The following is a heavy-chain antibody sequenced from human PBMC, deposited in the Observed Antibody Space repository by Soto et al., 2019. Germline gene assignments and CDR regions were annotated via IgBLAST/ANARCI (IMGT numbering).Heavy chain of an antibody. J-gene: IGHJ4*01. V-gene: IGHV3-21*01. CDR2: IDDRGIYM. CDR3: ARDAGGPYDH. CDR1: GFSLRPYT. Sequence: GGSLRLSCAASGFSLRPYTVTWVRQAPGKGLEWVSSIDDRGIYMHYTDSVKGRFTVSRDNAANLVYLQMVSLRVEDTAVYYCARDAGGPYDHWGPGILVTVSS. D-gene: IGHD2-15*01.